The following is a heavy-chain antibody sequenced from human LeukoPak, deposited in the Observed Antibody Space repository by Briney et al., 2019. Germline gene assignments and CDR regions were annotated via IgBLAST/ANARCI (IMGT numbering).Heavy chain of an antibody. CDR3: ARADNWDSGGF. Sequence: GGSLRLSCVASGLTFSHYWMYWARHAPGKGLVWVSRMNPDGSDINYADSVKGRFTISRDNAKNTLYLQMSGLQAEDTAVYYCARADNWDSGGFWGQGTLVTVSS. J-gene: IGHJ4*02. V-gene: IGHV3-74*01. CDR2: MNPDGSDI. D-gene: IGHD1-20*01. CDR1: GLTFSHYW.